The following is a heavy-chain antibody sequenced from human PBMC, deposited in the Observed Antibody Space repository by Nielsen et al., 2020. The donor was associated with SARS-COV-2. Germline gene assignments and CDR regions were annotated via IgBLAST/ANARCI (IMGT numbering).Heavy chain of an antibody. CDR2: ISWNSGSI. V-gene: IGHV3-9*01. CDR3: AKGFYDSSGPY. Sequence: GGSLRPSCAASGITFDDYAMHWVRQAPGKGLEWVSGISWNSGSIGYADSVKGRFTISRDNAKNPLYLQMNSLRAEDTALYYCAKGFYDSSGPYWGQGTLVTVSS. J-gene: IGHJ4*02. CDR1: GITFDDYA. D-gene: IGHD3-22*01.